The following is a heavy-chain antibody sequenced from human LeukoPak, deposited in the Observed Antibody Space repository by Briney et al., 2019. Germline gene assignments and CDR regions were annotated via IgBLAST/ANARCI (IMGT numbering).Heavy chain of an antibody. CDR2: TYYRSKWYN. CDR3: AREGGYSSGWYHGMDV. Sequence: SQTLSLTCAISGDSVSSNSAAWNWIRQSSSRGLEWLGRTYYRSKWYNDYAVSVKSRITINPDTSKNQFSLQLNSVTPEDTAVYYCAREGGYSSGWYHGMDVWGQGTTVTVSS. CDR1: GDSVSSNSAA. V-gene: IGHV6-1*01. D-gene: IGHD6-19*01. J-gene: IGHJ6*02.